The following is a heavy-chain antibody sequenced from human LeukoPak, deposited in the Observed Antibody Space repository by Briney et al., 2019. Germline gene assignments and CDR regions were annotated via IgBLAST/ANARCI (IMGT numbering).Heavy chain of an antibody. Sequence: QPGGTLRLSCAASGFTFSSYGMSWVRQAPGKGLEWVSAISGSGGSTYYADSVKGRFTISRDNSKNTLYLQMNSLRAEDTAVYYCARGGDNPYGDYSPAYVLYYYYYMDVWGKGTTVTVSS. CDR2: ISGSGGST. CDR1: GFTFSSYG. J-gene: IGHJ6*03. D-gene: IGHD4-17*01. CDR3: ARGGDNPYGDYSPAYVLYYYYYMDV. V-gene: IGHV3-23*01.